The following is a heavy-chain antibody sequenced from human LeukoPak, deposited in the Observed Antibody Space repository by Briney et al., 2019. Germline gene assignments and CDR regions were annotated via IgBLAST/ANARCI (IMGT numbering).Heavy chain of an antibody. V-gene: IGHV1-18*04. CDR1: GYTFTGYY. Sequence: ASVKVSCKASGYTFTGYYMHWVRQAPGQGLEWMGWISAYNGNTNYAQKLQGRVTMTTDTSTSTAYMELRSLRSEDTAVYYCAVEMATITELWGPFGYWGQGTLVTVSS. D-gene: IGHD5-24*01. CDR3: AVEMATITELWGPFGY. J-gene: IGHJ4*02. CDR2: ISAYNGNT.